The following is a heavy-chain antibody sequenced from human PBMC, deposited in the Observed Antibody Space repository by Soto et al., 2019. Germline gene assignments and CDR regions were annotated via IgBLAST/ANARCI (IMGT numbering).Heavy chain of an antibody. D-gene: IGHD6-19*01. V-gene: IGHV3-23*01. J-gene: IGHJ5*02. CDR1: GFAFGRYA. CDR3: ARDQISGWYDN. Sequence: EVQLLESGGGLVKPGGSLRLSCAASGFAFGRYALSWVRQAPGKGLEWVSAMGGSVDSKSYADPVKGRFTISRDDPKNTLFLEMNSLRPEDTAIYFCARDQISGWYDNWGQGTLVTVSS. CDR2: MGGSVDSK.